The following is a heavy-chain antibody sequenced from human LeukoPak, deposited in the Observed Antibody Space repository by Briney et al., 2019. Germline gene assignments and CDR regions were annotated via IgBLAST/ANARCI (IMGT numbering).Heavy chain of an antibody. CDR1: GGSISSSSYY. CDR3: ARGGQGRIAVADGGFDY. D-gene: IGHD6-19*01. CDR2: IYYSGST. Sequence: PSETLSLTCTVSGGSISSSSYYWGWIRQPPGKGLEWIGNIYYSGSTYYNPSLKSRVTISLDTSKNQFSLKLSSVTAADTAVYYCARGGQGRIAVADGGFDYWGQGTLVTVSS. V-gene: IGHV4-39*01. J-gene: IGHJ4*02.